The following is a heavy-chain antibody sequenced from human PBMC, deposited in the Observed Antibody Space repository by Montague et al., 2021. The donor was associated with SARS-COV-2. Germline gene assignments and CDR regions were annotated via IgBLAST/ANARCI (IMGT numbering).Heavy chain of an antibody. CDR1: GFTLSSYA. J-gene: IGHJ4*02. D-gene: IGHD2-2*01. CDR3: AKGFTSWPRGLFDY. V-gene: IGHV3-23*01. CDR2: ISGSDDTT. Sequence: SLRLSCAAPGFTLSSYAMNWVRQAPGKGLEWVSSISGSDDTTYYADSVKGRFTISRDSSKNTLYLQMNSLRVEETAVYYCAKGFTSWPRGLFDYWGQGSLVTVSS.